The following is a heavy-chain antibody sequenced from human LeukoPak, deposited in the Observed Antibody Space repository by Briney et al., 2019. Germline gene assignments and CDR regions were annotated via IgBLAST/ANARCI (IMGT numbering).Heavy chain of an antibody. Sequence: GGSLRLSCAAPGVTSDDYAMHCVREAPGRGLGCVSLIIGVGGSTYYADSVKGRFTISRDNSNNSLYLQMNSLRTEDTALYYCAKEGTEYCSSTSCYGLNFDYWGQGTLVTVSS. J-gene: IGHJ4*02. CDR2: IIGVGGST. D-gene: IGHD2-2*01. V-gene: IGHV3-43*02. CDR3: AKEGTEYCSSTSCYGLNFDY. CDR1: GVTSDDYA.